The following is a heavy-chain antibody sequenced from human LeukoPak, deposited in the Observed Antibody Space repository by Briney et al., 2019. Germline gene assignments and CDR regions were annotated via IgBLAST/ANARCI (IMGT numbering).Heavy chain of an antibody. CDR3: ASSPYCSSTSCLDH. J-gene: IGHJ4*02. V-gene: IGHV4-4*02. Sequence: SGTLSLTCAVSGGSISSSNWWSWVRQPPGKGLEWIGEIYHSGSTNYNPSLKSRVTISVDKSKNQFSLKLSSVTAADTAVYYCASSPYCSSTSCLDHWGQGTLVTVSS. CDR1: GGSISSSNW. CDR2: IYHSGST. D-gene: IGHD2-2*01.